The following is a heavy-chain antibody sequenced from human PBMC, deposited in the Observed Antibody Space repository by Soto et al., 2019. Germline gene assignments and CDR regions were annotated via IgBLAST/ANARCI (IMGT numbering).Heavy chain of an antibody. CDR3: ARWDTAMVPSDY. CDR2: IYYSGST. J-gene: IGHJ4*02. Sequence: SETLSLTCTVSGGSISSGGYYWSWIRQHPGKGLEWIGYIYYSGSTYYNPSLKSRVTISVDTSKNQFSLKLSSVTAADTAVYYCARWDTAMVPSDYWGQGTLVTVSS. D-gene: IGHD5-18*01. V-gene: IGHV4-31*03. CDR1: GGSISSGGYY.